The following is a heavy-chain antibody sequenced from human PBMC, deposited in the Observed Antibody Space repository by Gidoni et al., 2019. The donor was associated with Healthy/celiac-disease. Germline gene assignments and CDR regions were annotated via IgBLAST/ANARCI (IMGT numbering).Heavy chain of an antibody. CDR1: GYTFTSYA. V-gene: IGHV1-3*01. D-gene: IGHD3-3*01. Sequence: QVQLVQSGAEVQKPGASMQVSCTASGYTFTSYAMHWVRQAPGQRLEWMGWIKAGNGNTKYSQKFQGRVTITRDTYASTAYMELSSLRSEDTAVYYCAIEESGYYTYYFDYWGQGTLVTVSS. CDR2: IKAGNGNT. J-gene: IGHJ4*02. CDR3: AIEESGYYTYYFDY.